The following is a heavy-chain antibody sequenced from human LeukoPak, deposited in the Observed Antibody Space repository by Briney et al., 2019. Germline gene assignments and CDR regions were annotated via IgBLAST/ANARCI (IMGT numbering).Heavy chain of an antibody. CDR3: ARDAYYDSSGDDAFDI. D-gene: IGHD3-22*01. CDR1: GYTFTGYY. Sequence: GASVKVSCKASGYTFTGYYMHWVRQAPGQRLEWMGWISAYNGNTNYAQRLQGRVTMTTDTSTSTAYMELRSLRSDDTAVYYCARDAYYDSSGDDAFDIWGQGTLVTVSS. V-gene: IGHV1-18*04. J-gene: IGHJ3*02. CDR2: ISAYNGNT.